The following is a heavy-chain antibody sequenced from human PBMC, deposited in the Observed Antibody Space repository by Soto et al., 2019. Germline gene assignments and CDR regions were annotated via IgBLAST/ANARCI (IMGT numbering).Heavy chain of an antibody. CDR1: GYTFTSYY. Sequence: GASVKVSCKASGYTFTSYYMHWVRQAPGQGLEWMGIINPSGGSTSYAQKFQGRVTMTRDTSTSTVYMELSGLRSEDMAAYYCARDWSAIFGVVILPDGMDVWGQGTTVTV. J-gene: IGHJ6*02. V-gene: IGHV1-46*01. D-gene: IGHD3-3*01. CDR3: ARDWSAIFGVVILPDGMDV. CDR2: INPSGGST.